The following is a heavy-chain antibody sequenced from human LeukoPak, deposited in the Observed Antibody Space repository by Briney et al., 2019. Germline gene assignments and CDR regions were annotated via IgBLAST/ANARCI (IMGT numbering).Heavy chain of an antibody. CDR1: GFTFSSYW. V-gene: IGHV3-7*01. CDR3: ARDRIKWELLGYFDY. D-gene: IGHD1-26*01. CDR2: IKQDGSEK. J-gene: IGHJ4*02. Sequence: GGSLRLSCAASGFTFSSYWMSWVRQAPGKGLEWVANIKQDGSEKYYVDSVKGRFTISRDNAKNSLYLQMNSLRAEDTAVYYCARDRIKWELLGYFDYWGQGTLVTVSS.